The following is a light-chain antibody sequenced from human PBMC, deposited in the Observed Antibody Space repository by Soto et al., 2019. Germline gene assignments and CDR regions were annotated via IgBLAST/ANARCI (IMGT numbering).Light chain of an antibody. V-gene: IGKV1-9*01. CDR3: QQLNSDPLT. CDR1: QGIFSY. J-gene: IGKJ4*01. Sequence: DIQLTQSPSFLSASVGDRVTITCRASQGIFSYLAWYQQKPGKPPNLLIYAASTLQSGVPSRFSGSGSGTEFTLTISSLQPEDSATYYCQQLNSDPLTFGGGTKVDIK. CDR2: AAS.